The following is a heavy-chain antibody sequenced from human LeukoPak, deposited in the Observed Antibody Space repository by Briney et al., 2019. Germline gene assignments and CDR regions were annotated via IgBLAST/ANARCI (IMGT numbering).Heavy chain of an antibody. J-gene: IGHJ6*03. V-gene: IGHV4-61*02. CDR1: GGSISSGSYY. D-gene: IGHD2-15*01. Sequence: SQTLSLTCTVSGGSISSGSYYWSWIRQPAGKGLEWIGRIYSSGSTNYNPSLKSRVTISVDTSKNQFSLKLTSVTAADTAVYYCAREGWVVAAGYYYYMDVWGKGTTVTVSS. CDR3: AREGWVVAAGYYYYMDV. CDR2: IYSSGST.